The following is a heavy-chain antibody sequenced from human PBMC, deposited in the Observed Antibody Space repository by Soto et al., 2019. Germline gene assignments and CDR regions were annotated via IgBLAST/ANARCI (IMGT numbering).Heavy chain of an antibody. Sequence: SSETLSLTCTVSRGSINNYYWTLIRQPPGKGLEWIGYVSYSGRTNYNPSLKSRVNMFVDKSKNQFSLNLTSVTAADTAVYYCARDSTSWFPYYGIDVWGQGTTVTVSS. V-gene: IGHV4-59*01. CDR1: RGSINNYY. CDR3: ARDSTSWFPYYGIDV. CDR2: VSYSGRT. D-gene: IGHD6-13*01. J-gene: IGHJ6*02.